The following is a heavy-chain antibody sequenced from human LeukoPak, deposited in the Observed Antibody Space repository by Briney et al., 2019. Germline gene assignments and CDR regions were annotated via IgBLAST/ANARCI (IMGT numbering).Heavy chain of an antibody. V-gene: IGHV3-49*04. CDR3: TSSFGQLSFFDY. Sequence: GGSLRLSCSTSGFTFGGYSMSWVRQAPGKGLEWVGFIRGKAYGATTEYAASVKGRFAISRDDSKSIAYLQMNSLKTEDTAVYYCTSSFGQLSFFDYWGQGTLVTVSS. CDR2: IRGKAYGATT. J-gene: IGHJ4*02. CDR1: GFTFGGYS. D-gene: IGHD3-10*01.